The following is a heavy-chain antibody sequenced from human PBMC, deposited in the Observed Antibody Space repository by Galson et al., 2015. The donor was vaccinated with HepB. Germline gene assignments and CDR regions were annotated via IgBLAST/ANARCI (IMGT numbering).Heavy chain of an antibody. CDR2: ISSSSSTI. V-gene: IGHV3-48*02. D-gene: IGHD4-17*01. J-gene: IGHJ2*01. CDR3: ARDAPLSFTVTTDNWYFDL. CDR1: GFTFSSYS. Sequence: SLRLSCAASGFTFSSYSMNWVRQAPGKGLEWVSYISSSSSTIYYADSVKGRFTISRDNAKNSLYLQMNSLRDEDTAVYYCARDAPLSFTVTTDNWYFDLWGRGTLVTVSS.